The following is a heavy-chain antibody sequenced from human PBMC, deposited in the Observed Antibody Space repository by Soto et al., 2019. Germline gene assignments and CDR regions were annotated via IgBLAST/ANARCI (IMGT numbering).Heavy chain of an antibody. D-gene: IGHD3-22*01. J-gene: IGHJ5*02. CDR1: GGTFSSYA. Sequence: SVKVSCKASGGTFSSYAISWVRQAPGQGLEWMGGIIPIFGTANYAQKFQGRVTITADESTSTAYMELSSLRSEDTAVYYCARVGSRDYYDSSGYYYPPNWFDPWGQGTLVTV. CDR2: IIPIFGTA. CDR3: ARVGSRDYYDSSGYYYPPNWFDP. V-gene: IGHV1-69*13.